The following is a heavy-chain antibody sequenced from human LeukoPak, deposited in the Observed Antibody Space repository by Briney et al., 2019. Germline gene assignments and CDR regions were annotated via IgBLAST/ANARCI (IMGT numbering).Heavy chain of an antibody. V-gene: IGHV3-23*01. CDR1: GFTFSSYA. CDR3: TTDGVLMVYAIWDFDY. Sequence: PGGSLRLSCAASGFTFSSYAMSWVRQAPGKGLEWVSAISGSGGSTYYADSVKGRFIISRDNSKNTLYLQMNSLKTEDTAVYYCTTDGVLMVYAIWDFDYWGQGTLVTVSS. CDR2: ISGSGGST. D-gene: IGHD2-8*01. J-gene: IGHJ4*02.